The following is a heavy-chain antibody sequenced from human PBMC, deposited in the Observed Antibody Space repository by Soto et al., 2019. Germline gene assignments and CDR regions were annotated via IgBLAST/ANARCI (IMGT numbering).Heavy chain of an antibody. CDR3: ATNHDDISGRTPLLFDS. V-gene: IGHV4-31*03. CDR2: IHYSGNT. D-gene: IGHD3-22*01. J-gene: IGHJ4*02. CDR1: GDSIGTGGYY. Sequence: QVQLQESGPGLVKPSQTLSLTCTVSGDSIGTGGYYWDWIRQHTGKGPEWIGYIHYSGNTYYNPSLKSRLTISLDTSKNQFSLHLSSVTAADTAVYYCATNHDDISGRTPLLFDSWGQGTLVTVSS.